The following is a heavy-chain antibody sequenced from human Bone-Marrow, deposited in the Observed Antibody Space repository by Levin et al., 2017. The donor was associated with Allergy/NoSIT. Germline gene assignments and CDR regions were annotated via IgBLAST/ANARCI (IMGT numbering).Heavy chain of an antibody. CDR1: GGSITSYY. J-gene: IGHJ4*02. D-gene: IGHD6-19*01. Sequence: SETLSLTCTVSGGSITSYYWSWIRQPPGKGLEWIGYISYTGSTNYNPSLKSRVTISLDTSKNQFSLKLTSVTAADTAVYYCARGTSNSGWYFAYWGQGTLVTVSS. V-gene: IGHV4-59*01. CDR3: ARGTSNSGWYFAY. CDR2: ISYTGST.